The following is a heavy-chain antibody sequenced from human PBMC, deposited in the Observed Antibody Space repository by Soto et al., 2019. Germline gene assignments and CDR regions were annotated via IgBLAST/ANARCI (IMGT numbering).Heavy chain of an antibody. CDR1: GYSISSSNW. CDR2: IYYSGTT. V-gene: IGHV4-28*01. D-gene: IGHD1-26*01. CDR3: ARREIQGPIDY. J-gene: IGHJ4*02. Sequence: QVLLQESGPGLVKPSDTLSLTCAVSGYSISSSNWWGWIRKPPGKGLEWIGYIYYSGTTYYNPSLKSRVTMSVDTSKNQFSLKLTSVTAVDTAVYYCARREIQGPIDYWGQGTLVTVSS.